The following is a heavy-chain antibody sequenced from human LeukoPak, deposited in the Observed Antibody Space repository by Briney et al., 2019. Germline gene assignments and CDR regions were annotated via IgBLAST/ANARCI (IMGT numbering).Heavy chain of an antibody. CDR2: ISSTSSLI. CDR1: GLTYSSFN. D-gene: IGHD6-19*01. J-gene: IGHJ4*02. CDR3: ARYNSGWNDY. Sequence: GGSLRLSCAAAGLTYSSFNMNWVRQAPGKGLEWVSSISSTSSLIWYADSLKGRFTISRDNAKNSLYLQMDSLRAEDTAVYYCARYNSGWNDYWGQGTLVTVSS. V-gene: IGHV3-21*01.